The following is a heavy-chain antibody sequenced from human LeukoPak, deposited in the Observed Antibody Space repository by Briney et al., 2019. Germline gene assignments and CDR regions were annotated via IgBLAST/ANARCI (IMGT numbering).Heavy chain of an antibody. CDR1: GFXFNRYW. V-gene: IGHV3-74*01. CDR2: INSDGSST. Sequence: PGGSLRLSCAASGFXFNRYWMHWVRQVPGKGLVWGSRINSDGSSTTYADSVKGRFTISRDNARNTLYLQMNSLRAEDTAVYYCARGRGTIYMFDYWGQGTLVTVSS. CDR3: ARGRGTIYMFDY. D-gene: IGHD2/OR15-2a*01. J-gene: IGHJ4*02.